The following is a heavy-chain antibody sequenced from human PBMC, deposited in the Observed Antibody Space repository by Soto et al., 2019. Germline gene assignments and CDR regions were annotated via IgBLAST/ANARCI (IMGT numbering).Heavy chain of an antibody. Sequence: PSETLSLTCTVSGGSISSSSYYWGWIRQPPGKGLEWIGSIYYSGSTYYNPSLKSRVTISVDTSKNQFSLKLSSVTAADTAVYYCARHGSGPITMVRGVPFRAFDIWGQGTMVTVSS. CDR3: ARHGSGPITMVRGVPFRAFDI. CDR2: IYYSGST. J-gene: IGHJ3*02. CDR1: GGSISSSSYY. V-gene: IGHV4-39*01. D-gene: IGHD3-10*01.